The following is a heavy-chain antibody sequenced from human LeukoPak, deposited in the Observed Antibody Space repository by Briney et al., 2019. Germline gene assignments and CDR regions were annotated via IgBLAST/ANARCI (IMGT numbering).Heavy chain of an antibody. CDR3: AKVVYGSGFNWFDP. J-gene: IGHJ5*02. Sequence: GGSLRLSCGASGFTFSSYAMSWVRQAPGKGLEWVSAISGSGGSTYYADSVKGRFTISRDNSKNTLYLQMNSLRAEDTAVYYCAKVVYGSGFNWFDPWGQGTLVTVSS. CDR2: ISGSGGST. V-gene: IGHV3-23*01. CDR1: GFTFSSYA. D-gene: IGHD3-10*01.